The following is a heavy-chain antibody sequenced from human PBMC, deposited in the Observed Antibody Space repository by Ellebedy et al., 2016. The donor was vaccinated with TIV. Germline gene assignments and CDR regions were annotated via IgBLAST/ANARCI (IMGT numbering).Heavy chain of an antibody. V-gene: IGHV3-21*01. CDR2: INNVGSHI. D-gene: IGHD3-9*01. Sequence: GESLKISCAASGFTFSDSAMNWVRQAPGKGLEWVSSINNVGSHIYYADSVKGRFTISRDNTKNSVVLQMNSLRADDTAVYYCARDPRPYLRYGHFDFWGQGTLVTVSS. CDR1: GFTFSDSA. J-gene: IGHJ4*02. CDR3: ARDPRPYLRYGHFDF.